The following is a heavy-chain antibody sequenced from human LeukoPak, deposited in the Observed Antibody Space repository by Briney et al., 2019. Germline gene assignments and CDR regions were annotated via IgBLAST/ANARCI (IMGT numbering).Heavy chain of an antibody. CDR1: GGSFSSYY. D-gene: IGHD3-22*01. Sequence: SETLSLTCAVYGGSFSSYYWSWIRQPPGKGLEWIGEINHSGSTTYKPSLKSRVTISVDTSKNQFSLKLSSVTAADTAVYYCARGRGRGVLITTSRRSFWFDSWGQGALVTVSS. V-gene: IGHV4-34*01. CDR3: ARGRGRGVLITTSRRSFWFDS. J-gene: IGHJ5*01. CDR2: INHSGST.